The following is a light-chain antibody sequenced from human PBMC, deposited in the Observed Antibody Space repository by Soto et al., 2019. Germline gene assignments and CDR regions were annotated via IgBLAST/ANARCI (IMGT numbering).Light chain of an antibody. J-gene: IGLJ2*01. CDR3: CSYAGSSTLVV. V-gene: IGLV2-23*01. CDR2: EGS. Sequence: QSALTQPASVSGYPGQSITISCTGTSSDVGSYNLVSWYQQHPGKAPKLLIYEGSNRPSGVSNRFSGSKSGNTASLTISGLQAEDEADYYCCSYAGSSTLVVFGGGTKLTVL. CDR1: SSDVGSYNL.